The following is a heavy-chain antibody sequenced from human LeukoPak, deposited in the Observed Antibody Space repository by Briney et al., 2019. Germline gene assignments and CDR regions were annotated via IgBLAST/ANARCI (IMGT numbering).Heavy chain of an antibody. D-gene: IGHD4/OR15-4a*01. CDR1: GFTFSSYA. J-gene: IGHJ4*02. V-gene: IGHV3-23*01. CDR2: ISGSGDST. Sequence: GGSLRLSCAASGFTFSSYALSWVRQAPGKGLEWVSSISGSGDSTHYADSVKGRFTISRDNSKNTLYLQMNSLRAEDTAGYYFAGDYGRDFDYWGQGTLVTVSS. CDR3: AGDYGRDFDY.